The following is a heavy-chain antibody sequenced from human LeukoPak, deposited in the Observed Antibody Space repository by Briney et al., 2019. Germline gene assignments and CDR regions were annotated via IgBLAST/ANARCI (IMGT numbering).Heavy chain of an antibody. Sequence: SETLSLTCTVSGGSISSYYWSWIRQPPGKGLEWIGYIYYSGSTNYNPSLKSRVTISVDTSKNQFPLKLSSVTAADTAVYYCAGRTRYYYYYGMDVWGQGTTVTVSS. J-gene: IGHJ6*02. CDR3: AGRTRYYYYYGMDV. CDR2: IYYSGST. CDR1: GGSISSYY. D-gene: IGHD1-14*01. V-gene: IGHV4-59*01.